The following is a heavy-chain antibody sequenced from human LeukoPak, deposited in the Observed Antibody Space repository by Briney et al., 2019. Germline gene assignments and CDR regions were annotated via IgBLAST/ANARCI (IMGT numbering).Heavy chain of an antibody. CDR1: GFTFSSYW. CDR2: IKQDGGEK. CDR3: ARGTYSSVENGASYYYGMDV. J-gene: IGHJ6*02. D-gene: IGHD3-22*01. V-gene: IGHV3-7*01. Sequence: GGSLRLSCAASGFTFSSYWMSWVRQAPGKGLEWVANIKQDGGEKYYVDSVKGRFTISRDNAKNSLYLQMNSLRAEDTAVYYCARGTYSSVENGASYYYGMDVWGQGTTVTVSS.